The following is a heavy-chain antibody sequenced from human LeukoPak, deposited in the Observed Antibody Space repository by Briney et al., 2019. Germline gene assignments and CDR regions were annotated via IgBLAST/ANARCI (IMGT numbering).Heavy chain of an antibody. CDR3: ARPRSGWYYFEY. V-gene: IGHV3-9*01. CDR1: GFTFDDYA. Sequence: GGSLRLSCAASGFTFDDYAMHWVRQAPGKGLEWVSGISWNSGSIGYADSVKGRFTISRDNAKNSLYLQMNSLRAEDTAVYYCARPRSGWYYFEYWGQGTLVTVSS. J-gene: IGHJ4*02. CDR2: ISWNSGSI. D-gene: IGHD6-19*01.